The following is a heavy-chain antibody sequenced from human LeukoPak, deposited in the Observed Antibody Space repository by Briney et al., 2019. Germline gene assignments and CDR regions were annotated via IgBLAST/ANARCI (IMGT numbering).Heavy chain of an antibody. CDR1: GGSVSGYY. D-gene: IGHD6-6*01. Sequence: PSETLSLTCTVSGGSVSGYYWSCIRQPPGKGLEWIGSIYYSGSTNYNPSLKSRVTISVDTSENQFSLKLTSVTAADTAVYYCARDREYSASGLVWFDPWGHGILDTVSS. CDR2: IYYSGST. V-gene: IGHV4-59*02. CDR3: ARDREYSASGLVWFDP. J-gene: IGHJ5*02.